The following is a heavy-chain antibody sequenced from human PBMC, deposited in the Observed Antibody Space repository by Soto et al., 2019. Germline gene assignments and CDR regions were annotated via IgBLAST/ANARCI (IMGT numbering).Heavy chain of an antibody. V-gene: IGHV3-30-3*01. D-gene: IGHD3-3*01. Sequence: QVQLVESGGGVVQPGRSLRLSCAASGFTFSSYAMHWVRQAPGKGLEWVAVISYDGSNKYYADSVKGRFTISRDNSKNALYLQMNSLRAEDTAVYYCARDGRGRITIFVVPKRYGMDVWGQGTTVTVSS. CDR1: GFTFSSYA. CDR3: ARDGRGRITIFVVPKRYGMDV. J-gene: IGHJ6*02. CDR2: ISYDGSNK.